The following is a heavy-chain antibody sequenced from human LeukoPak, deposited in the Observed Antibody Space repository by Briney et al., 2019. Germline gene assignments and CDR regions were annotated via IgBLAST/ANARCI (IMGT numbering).Heavy chain of an antibody. D-gene: IGHD5-18*01. CDR3: ARMGRGYRYGYEGNLGY. V-gene: IGHV3-30*04. CDR1: GFTYNSYA. Sequence: GGSLRLSCAASGFTYNSYAMHWVRQAPGKGLEWVAVIAYDGTSQYYADSVKGRFTISRDNSKNTLDVQMKRLRPDDAVVFYCARMGRGYRYGYEGNLGYWRQGTLATVSS. CDR2: IAYDGTSQ. J-gene: IGHJ4*02.